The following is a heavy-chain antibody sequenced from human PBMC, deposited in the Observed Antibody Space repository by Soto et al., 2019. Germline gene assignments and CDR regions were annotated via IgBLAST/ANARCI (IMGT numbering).Heavy chain of an antibody. CDR3: ARXIYDSDTGPHFQYYFDS. J-gene: IGHJ4*02. V-gene: IGHV5-10-1*01. CDR2: IDPSDSQT. CDR1: GYSFAVYW. Sequence: GESLKISCKGSGYSFAVYWITWVRQKPGKGLEWMGRIDPSDSQTYYSPSFRGHVTISVTKSITTVFLQWSSLGASDTAMYYCARXIYDSDTGPHFQYYFDSWGQGTPVTVSS. D-gene: IGHD3-22*01.